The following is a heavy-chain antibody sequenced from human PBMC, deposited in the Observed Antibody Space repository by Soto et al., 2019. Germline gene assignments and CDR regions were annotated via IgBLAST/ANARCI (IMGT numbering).Heavy chain of an antibody. V-gene: IGHV1-8*01. CDR1: GYTFTSYD. J-gene: IGHJ4*02. CDR2: MNPNSGNT. Sequence: ASVKVSCKASGYTFTSYDINWVRQATGQGLEWMGWMNPNSGNTGYVQKFQGRVTMTRNTSISTAYMELSSLRSEDTAVYYCASGSAAVAGRDYWGQGTLVTVSS. CDR3: ASGSAAVAGRDY. D-gene: IGHD6-19*01.